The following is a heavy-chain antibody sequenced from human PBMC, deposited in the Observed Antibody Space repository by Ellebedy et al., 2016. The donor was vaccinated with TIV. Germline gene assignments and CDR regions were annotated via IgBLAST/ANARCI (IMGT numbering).Heavy chain of an antibody. Sequence: SETLSLXCNVSGDSISNNDYYWSWIRQPPGKGLEWIGSIYDSGRSHYNPSLKSRVIMSVHTSENQFSLKLSAVTAADTAVYYCARLTLSPASGQFDYWGQGTLVTVSS. CDR3: ARLTLSPASGQFDY. CDR1: GDSISNNDYY. CDR2: IYDSGRS. J-gene: IGHJ4*02. V-gene: IGHV4-39*07. D-gene: IGHD3-9*01.